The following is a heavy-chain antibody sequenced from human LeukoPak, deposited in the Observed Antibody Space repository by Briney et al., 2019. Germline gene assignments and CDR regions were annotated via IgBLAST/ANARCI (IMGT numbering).Heavy chain of an antibody. D-gene: IGHD3-9*01. CDR3: ARGPVLRYFDWLLFDP. Sequence: ASVKVSCKASGYTFTGYYMHWVRQAPGQGLEWMGWINPNSGGTNYAQKFQGRVTMTRNTSISTAYMELSSLRSEDTAVYYCARGPVLRYFDWLLFDPWGQGTLVTVSS. V-gene: IGHV1-2*02. CDR1: GYTFTGYY. J-gene: IGHJ5*02. CDR2: INPNSGGT.